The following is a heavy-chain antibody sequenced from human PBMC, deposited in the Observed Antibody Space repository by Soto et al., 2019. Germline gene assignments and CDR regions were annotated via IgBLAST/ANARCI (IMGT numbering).Heavy chain of an antibody. D-gene: IGHD6-13*01. J-gene: IGHJ5*02. V-gene: IGHV3-48*02. CDR2: ITSSGTTI. Sequence: EAQLVESGGGLVQPGGSLRLSCAASGFTFSVYTMHWVRQSPGKGLEWISSITSSGTTISYADSVKGRFTISRDNAKSSCFGKLATLRDEDTAVCSWEREDYSTASDCPGSPPGGQGTLATVSS. CDR1: GFTFSVYT. CDR3: EREDYSTASDCPGSPP.